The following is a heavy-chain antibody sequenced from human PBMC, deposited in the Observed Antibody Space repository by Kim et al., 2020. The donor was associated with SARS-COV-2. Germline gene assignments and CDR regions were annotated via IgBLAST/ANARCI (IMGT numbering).Heavy chain of an antibody. CDR2: ISSSSSYI. CDR3: ARVLRGYLPFWDAFDI. CDR1: GFTFSSYS. J-gene: IGHJ3*02. D-gene: IGHD3-3*01. V-gene: IGHV3-21*01. Sequence: GGSLRLSCAASGFTFSSYSMNWVRQAPGKGLEWVSSISSSSSYIYYADSVKGRFTISRDNAKNSLYLQMNSLRAEDTAVYYCARVLRGYLPFWDAFDIWGQGTMVTVSS.